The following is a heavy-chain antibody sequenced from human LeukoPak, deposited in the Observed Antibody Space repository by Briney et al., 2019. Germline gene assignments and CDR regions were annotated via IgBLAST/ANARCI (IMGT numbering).Heavy chain of an antibody. D-gene: IGHD3-10*01. V-gene: IGHV3-30*18. J-gene: IGHJ4*02. CDR3: AKSYASGSFYDY. Sequence: GGSLRLSCAASGFNFNCYRMHWVRQPPGKGLEWVGIISQDGSYQYYPDSVKGRFTISNDNYKNTLSLQMNNFRADDTAVYYCAKSYASGSFYDYWGQGTLVTFSS. CDR1: GFNFNCYR. CDR2: ISQDGSYQ.